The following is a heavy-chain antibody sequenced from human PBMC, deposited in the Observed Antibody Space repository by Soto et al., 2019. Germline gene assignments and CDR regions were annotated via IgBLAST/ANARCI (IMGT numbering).Heavy chain of an antibody. J-gene: IGHJ6*02. Sequence: GGSLRLSCAASGFTFSSYWMSWVRQAPGKGLEWVSLISGVGDGTYYTDSVKGRFFISGDNTKNTLNLQMTGLRGEDTAVYFCAKIGDFWSWGMDAWGQGTTVTVSS. CDR2: ISGVGDGT. CDR3: AKIGDFWSWGMDA. D-gene: IGHD3-3*01. V-gene: IGHV3-23*01. CDR1: GFTFSSYW.